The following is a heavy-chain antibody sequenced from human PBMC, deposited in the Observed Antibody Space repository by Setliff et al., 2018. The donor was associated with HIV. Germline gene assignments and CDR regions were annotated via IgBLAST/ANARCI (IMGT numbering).Heavy chain of an antibody. J-gene: IGHJ3*02. CDR2: IVVGSGNT. D-gene: IGHD1-7*01. Sequence: SVKVSCKASGFTFTNSAVQWVRQARGQRLEWIGWIVVGSGNTNYAQKFQEIVTITRDMSTSRAYMELSGLRTEDTAVYYCAADPQTGTTSYDAFDIWGQGTVVTV. V-gene: IGHV1-58*01. CDR3: AADPQTGTTSYDAFDI. CDR1: GFTFTNSA.